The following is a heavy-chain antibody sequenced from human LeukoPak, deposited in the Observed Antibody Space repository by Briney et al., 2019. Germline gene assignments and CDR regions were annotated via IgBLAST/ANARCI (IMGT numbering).Heavy chain of an antibody. CDR3: AKAGNSGYDFSDY. D-gene: IGHD5-12*01. CDR1: GFTFSSYA. Sequence: PGGSLRLSCAASGFTFSSYAMSWVRQAPGKGLEWVSAISGSGGSTYYADSVKGRFTISRDNSKNTLYLQMNSLRAEDTAVYYRAKAGNSGYDFSDYWGQGTLVTVSS. CDR2: ISGSGGST. J-gene: IGHJ4*02. V-gene: IGHV3-23*01.